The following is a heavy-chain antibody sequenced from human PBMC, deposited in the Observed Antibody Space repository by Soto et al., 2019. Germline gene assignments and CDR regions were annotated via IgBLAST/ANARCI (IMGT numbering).Heavy chain of an antibody. V-gene: IGHV3-74*02. CDR3: ARGDCVGGTCYSLAGSFYYYMDV. D-gene: IGHD2-15*01. CDR1: GFTFSNYW. J-gene: IGHJ6*03. CDR2: SNSDGSVS. Sequence: EVQLVESGGGLVQPGGSLRLSCAASGFTFSNYWMYWFRQAPGKGLEWVSRSNSDGSVSSYADSVKGRHTISRDNVKKTLYLQMNSQRAEYTAVYYCARGDCVGGTCYSLAGSFYYYMDVWGKGTTVTVFS.